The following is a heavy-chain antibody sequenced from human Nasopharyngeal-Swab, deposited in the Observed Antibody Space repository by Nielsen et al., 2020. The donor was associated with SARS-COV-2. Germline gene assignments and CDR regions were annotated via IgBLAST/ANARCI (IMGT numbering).Heavy chain of an antibody. CDR1: GFTFSSYS. Sequence: GGSLRLSCAASGFTFSSYSMNWVRQAPGKGLEWVSSISSSSSYIYYADSVKGRFTISRDNAKNSLYLQMNSLRAEGTAVYYCASLPTVGATEDDAFDIWGQGTMVTVSS. CDR2: ISSSSSYI. CDR3: ASLPTVGATEDDAFDI. J-gene: IGHJ3*02. D-gene: IGHD1-26*01. V-gene: IGHV3-21*01.